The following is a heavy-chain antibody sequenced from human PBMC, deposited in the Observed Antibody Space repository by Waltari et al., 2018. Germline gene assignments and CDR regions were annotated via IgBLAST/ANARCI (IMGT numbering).Heavy chain of an antibody. V-gene: IGHV2-5*01. J-gene: IGHJ4*02. D-gene: IGHD6-13*01. CDR3: AHSLSSSWYTGYYFDY. CDR1: GFSLSTSGVG. Sequence: QITLKESGPTLVKPTQTLTLTCTFSGFSLSTSGVGVGWIRQPPGKALEWLALIYWNDDKRYSPSLKSRLTITKDTSKNQVVLTMTNMDPVDTATYYCAHSLSSSWYTGYYFDYWGQGTLVTVSS. CDR2: IYWNDDK.